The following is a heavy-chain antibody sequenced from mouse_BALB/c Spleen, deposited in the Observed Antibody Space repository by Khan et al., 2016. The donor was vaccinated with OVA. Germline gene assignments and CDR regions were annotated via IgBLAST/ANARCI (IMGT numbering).Heavy chain of an antibody. CDR3: AKNLVYAMDY. Sequence: QVQLKESGPGLVQPSQSLSVTCTVSDLSLSSYGVHWVRQSPGKGLEWLGVIWRGGSTDYNAAFMSRLSITKDNSKSQVFFEMNSLQADDTAIYYCAKNLVYAMDYWGQGTSVTVSS. V-gene: IGHV2-5*01. CDR1: DLSLSSYG. D-gene: IGHD1-1*02. J-gene: IGHJ4*01. CDR2: IWRGGST.